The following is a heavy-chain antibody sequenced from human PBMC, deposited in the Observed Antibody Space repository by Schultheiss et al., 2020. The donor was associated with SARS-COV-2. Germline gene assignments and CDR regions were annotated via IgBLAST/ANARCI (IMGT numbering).Heavy chain of an antibody. CDR1: GFTFSSYS. Sequence: GGSLRLSCAASGFTFSSYSMNWVRQAPGKGLEWVSSISSSSSYIYYADSVKGRFTISRDNAKNSLYLQMNSLRPEDTAVYYCARELGFGYDYWGQGTLVTVSS. V-gene: IGHV3-21*01. CDR3: ARELGFGYDY. J-gene: IGHJ4*02. D-gene: IGHD3-16*01. CDR2: ISSSSSYI.